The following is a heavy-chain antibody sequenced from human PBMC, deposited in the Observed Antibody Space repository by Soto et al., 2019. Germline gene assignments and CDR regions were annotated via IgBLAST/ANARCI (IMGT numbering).Heavy chain of an antibody. CDR3: ARDLGSGMDV. V-gene: IGHV3-33*01. CDR1: GFTFSSYG. CDR2: IWYDGSNQ. D-gene: IGHD3-10*01. J-gene: IGHJ6*02. Sequence: QVQMVESGGGVVQPGRSLRLSCAASGFTFSSYGMHWVRQAPGKGLEWVAIIWYDGSNQYYADSVKGRCTISRDNSKNTLDLQMNSRRDEDTAVYYCARDLGSGMDVWGQGTTVTVSS.